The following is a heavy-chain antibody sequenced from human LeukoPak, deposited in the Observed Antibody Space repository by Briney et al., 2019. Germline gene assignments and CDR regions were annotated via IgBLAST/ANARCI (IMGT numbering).Heavy chain of an antibody. CDR2: IIPILGIA. J-gene: IGHJ4*02. D-gene: IGHD3-16*01. CDR1: GGTFSSYA. Sequence: SVKVSCKASGGTFSSYAISWVRQPPGQGLEWMGRIIPILGIANYAQKFQGRVTITADKSTSTAYMELSSLRSEDTAVYYCARVGLPDYWGQGTLVTVSS. CDR3: ARVGLPDY. V-gene: IGHV1-69*04.